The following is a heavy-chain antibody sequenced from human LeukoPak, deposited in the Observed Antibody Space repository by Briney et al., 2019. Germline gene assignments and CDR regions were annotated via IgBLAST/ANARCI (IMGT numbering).Heavy chain of an antibody. D-gene: IGHD7-27*01. CDR2: INPNSGGI. Sequence: ASVKVSCKASGYTFTGYYMHWVRQAPGQGLEWMGWINPNSGGINYAQKFQGRVTMTRDTSISTAYMELSRLRSDDTAVYYCARVHWGPLNMDVWGKGTTVTVSS. V-gene: IGHV1-2*02. CDR1: GYTFTGYY. J-gene: IGHJ6*03. CDR3: ARVHWGPLNMDV.